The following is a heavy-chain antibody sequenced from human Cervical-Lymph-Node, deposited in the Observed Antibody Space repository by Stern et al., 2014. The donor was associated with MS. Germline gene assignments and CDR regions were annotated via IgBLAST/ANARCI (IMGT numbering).Heavy chain of an antibody. Sequence: QVQLVQSGAEVKEPGASVMLSCKASGYTFTKRAIHWVRQAPGQGFAWMGWINAASGSTKYSQQFQDRRTITSDTSATAVYMQLSYLTSEDTSVYYCARDVRDSQYFYHAMDVWGQGTTVTVSS. D-gene: IGHD2-15*01. CDR3: ARDVRDSQYFYHAMDV. J-gene: IGHJ6*02. CDR2: INAASGST. V-gene: IGHV1-3*01. CDR1: GYTFTKRA.